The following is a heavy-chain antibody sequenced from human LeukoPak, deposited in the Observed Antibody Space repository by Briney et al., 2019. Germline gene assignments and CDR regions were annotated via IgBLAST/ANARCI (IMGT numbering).Heavy chain of an antibody. CDR1: GFTFSSYA. CDR3: ARGGGDYIISYGMDV. CDR2: ISGSGGST. J-gene: IGHJ6*02. Sequence: GGSLRLSCAASGFTFSSYAMSWVRQAPGKGLEWVSAISGSGGSTYYADSVKGRFTISRDNSKNTLYLQMNSLRAEDTAVYFCARGGGDYIISYGMDVWGQGTTVTVSS. V-gene: IGHV3-23*01. D-gene: IGHD4-17*01.